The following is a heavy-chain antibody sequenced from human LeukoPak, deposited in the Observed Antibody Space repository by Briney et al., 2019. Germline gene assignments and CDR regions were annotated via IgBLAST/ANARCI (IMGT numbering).Heavy chain of an antibody. Sequence: PGGSLRLSCAASGFTVNSNYLSWVRQAPGKGLEWVSTLYNTGNTYYANSVKGRFSISRDNSKNTLFLQMNSLRAEDTAVYYCARLTPAAGRLYFVDWGPGTLVSVCS. CDR2: LYNTGNT. D-gene: IGHD6-13*01. CDR1: GFTVNSNY. CDR3: ARLTPAAGRLYFVD. J-gene: IGHJ4*02. V-gene: IGHV3-53*01.